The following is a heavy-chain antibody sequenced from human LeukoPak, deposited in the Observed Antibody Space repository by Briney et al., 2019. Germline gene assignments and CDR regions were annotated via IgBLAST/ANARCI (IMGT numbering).Heavy chain of an antibody. CDR1: GFTFSSYW. CDR3: ARGAGPLFDP. CDR2: ITNSGDTK. Sequence: GGSLRLSCAASGFTFSSYWMTWVRQAPGKGLEWIAYITNSGDTKHYADSVKGRFIISRDNAKNSLYLQTDSLRADDTAVYYCARGAGPLFDPWGQGTLVTVSS. J-gene: IGHJ5*02. V-gene: IGHV3-11*01.